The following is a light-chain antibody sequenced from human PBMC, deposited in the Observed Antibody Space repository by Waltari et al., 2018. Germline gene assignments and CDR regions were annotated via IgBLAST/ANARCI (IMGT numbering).Light chain of an antibody. CDR2: NNH. Sequence: QSVLTQPPSASGTPGQRVTISCSGSSSNIGSNSVIWYQQLPGTAPKLLIYNNHQRPSGVPDRFSGSKSGTSASLAISGLQSEDEADYYCAAWDDSLNGIFGGGTKLTVL. V-gene: IGLV1-44*01. CDR3: AAWDDSLNGI. J-gene: IGLJ2*01. CDR1: SSNIGSNS.